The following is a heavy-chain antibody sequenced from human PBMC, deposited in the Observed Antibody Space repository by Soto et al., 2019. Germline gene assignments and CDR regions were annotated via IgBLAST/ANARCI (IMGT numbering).Heavy chain of an antibody. D-gene: IGHD3-3*01. CDR3: ARDHDFWSGYKWGGYYGMDV. J-gene: IGHJ6*02. V-gene: IGHV3-30-3*01. Sequence: GGSLRLSCAASGFTFSSYAMHWVRQAPGKGLEWVAVISYDGSNKYYADSVKGRFTISRDNSKNSLYLQMNSLRDEDTAVYYCARDHDFWSGYKWGGYYGMDVWGQGTTVTVSS. CDR2: ISYDGSNK. CDR1: GFTFSSYA.